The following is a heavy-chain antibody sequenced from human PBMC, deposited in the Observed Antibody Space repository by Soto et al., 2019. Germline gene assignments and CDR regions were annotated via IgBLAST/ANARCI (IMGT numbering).Heavy chain of an antibody. J-gene: IGHJ6*02. Sequence: PSETLSLTCAFYCGSFSGYYWSWIRQPPGKGLEWIGEINHSGSTNYNPSLKSRVTISVDTSKNQFSLKLSSVTAADTAVYYCARFGWAHYGMDVWGQGTTVTVSS. CDR1: CGSFSGYY. V-gene: IGHV4-34*01. CDR2: INHSGST. CDR3: ARFGWAHYGMDV. D-gene: IGHD3-10*01.